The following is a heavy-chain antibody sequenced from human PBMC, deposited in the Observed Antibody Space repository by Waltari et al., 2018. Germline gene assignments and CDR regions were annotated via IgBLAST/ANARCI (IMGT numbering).Heavy chain of an antibody. CDR1: VLTFSNYA. Sequence: EVQLLESGGDLVQPAESLILSCEAYVLTFSNYAINWVRLAPGTGLEWVSAITVGDDTYYADSVKGRFTISRDTSKDTVYLHMNGLRAEDTAVYYCATPFYNWDDPLHSWGPGTLVTVSS. CDR3: ATPFYNWDDPLHS. D-gene: IGHD1-20*01. CDR2: ITVGDDT. J-gene: IGHJ4*02. V-gene: IGHV3-23*01.